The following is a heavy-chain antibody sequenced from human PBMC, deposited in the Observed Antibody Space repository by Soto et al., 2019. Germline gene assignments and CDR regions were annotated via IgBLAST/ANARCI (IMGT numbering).Heavy chain of an antibody. CDR3: ARGYAFDI. Sequence: PSQTLSLTCASSGDSVSSNSAAWNWLRQSPSRGLEWLGRTYYRSKWSNDYALSVKGRITINPDTSKNQFSLQLNSLTPEDTAVYYCARGYAFDIWGQGTMVTVSS. J-gene: IGHJ3*02. V-gene: IGHV6-1*01. CDR1: GDSVSSNSAA. CDR2: TYYRSKWSN.